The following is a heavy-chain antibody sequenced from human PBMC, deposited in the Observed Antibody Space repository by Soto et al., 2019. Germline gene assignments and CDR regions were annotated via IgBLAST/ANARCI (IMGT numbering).Heavy chain of an antibody. D-gene: IGHD2-2*01. CDR3: ARSQGSSTSLEIYYYYYYGMDV. CDR1: GGTFSSYA. V-gene: IGHV1-69*13. CDR2: IIPISETT. J-gene: IGHJ6*02. Sequence: SVKVSCTASGGTFSSYAISWVRQAPGQGLEWMGGIIPISETTNYAQKFQGRVTITADESKSTAYMELSSLRSEDTAVYYCARSQGSSTSLEIYYYYYYGMDVWGQGTTVTVSS.